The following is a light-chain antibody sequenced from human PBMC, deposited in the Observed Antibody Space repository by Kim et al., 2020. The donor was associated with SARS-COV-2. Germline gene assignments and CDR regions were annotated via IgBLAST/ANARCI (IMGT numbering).Light chain of an antibody. Sequence: PVELFTISCTETSSGVGGDNFVSWHQQPPAKDPKLRIYEVSKRPSGVSTRFSGSKSGNPASRTISGLQAEDEADYYCCEYAGSFVVFGGGTQLTVL. CDR1: SSGVGGDNF. V-gene: IGLV2-23*02. CDR3: CEYAGSFVV. J-gene: IGLJ2*01. CDR2: EVS.